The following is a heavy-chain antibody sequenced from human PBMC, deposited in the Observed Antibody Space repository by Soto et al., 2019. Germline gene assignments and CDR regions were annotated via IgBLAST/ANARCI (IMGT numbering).Heavy chain of an antibody. D-gene: IGHD3-10*01. CDR2: TYYRSKWFF. CDR1: GDSVSSKSAT. V-gene: IGHV6-1*01. J-gene: IGHJ5*02. Sequence: SQTLSLTCAISGDSVSSKSATWNWIRQSPSRGLEWLGRTYYRSKWFFDYAVSVKSRITINPDTSKNQFSLHLNSVTPEDTALYYCARGGATLVRGVTPYNWFDPWGQGTLVTVSS. CDR3: ARGGATLVRGVTPYNWFDP.